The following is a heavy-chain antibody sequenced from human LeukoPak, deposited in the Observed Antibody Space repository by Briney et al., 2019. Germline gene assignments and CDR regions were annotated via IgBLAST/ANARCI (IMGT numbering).Heavy chain of an antibody. Sequence: ASVKVSCKVSGYTLTELSMHWVRQAPGKGLEWMGGFDPEDGETIYAQKFQGRATTTEDTSTDTAYMELSSLRSEDTAVYYCATALSGSFGYWGQGTLVTVSS. V-gene: IGHV1-24*01. J-gene: IGHJ4*02. CDR3: ATALSGSFGY. CDR1: GYTLTELS. D-gene: IGHD3-10*01. CDR2: FDPEDGET.